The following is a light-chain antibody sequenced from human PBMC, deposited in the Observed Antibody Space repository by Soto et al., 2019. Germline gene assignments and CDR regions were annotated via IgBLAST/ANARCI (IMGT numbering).Light chain of an antibody. CDR2: GAS. CDR1: QSVSSF. V-gene: IGKV3-20*01. J-gene: IGKJ5*01. CDR3: KQYSHSPIT. Sequence: EVVLTQSPGALSLSPGERATLSCRASQSVSSFLAWYRQKPGQAPRLLIHGASNRATGIPDRFSGSGSGTDFTLTISRLEPGDVAVYYCKQYSHSPITFGQGTRLEIK.